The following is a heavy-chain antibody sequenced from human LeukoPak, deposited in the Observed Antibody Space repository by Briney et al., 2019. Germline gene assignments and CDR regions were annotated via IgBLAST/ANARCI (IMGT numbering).Heavy chain of an antibody. J-gene: IGHJ4*02. V-gene: IGHV3-21*01. Sequence: GGSLRLSCAAFGFTFSSYSMNWVRQAPGKGLEWVSSISSSSSYIYYADSVKGRFTISRDNAKNSLYLQMNSLRAEDTAVYYCARVTYYDILTGYEIDYWGQGTLVTVSS. D-gene: IGHD3-9*01. CDR3: ARVTYYDILTGYEIDY. CDR1: GFTFSSYS. CDR2: ISSSSSYI.